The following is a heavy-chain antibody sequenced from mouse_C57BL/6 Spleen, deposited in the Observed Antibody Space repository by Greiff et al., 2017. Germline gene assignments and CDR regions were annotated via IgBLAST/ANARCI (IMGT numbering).Heavy chain of an antibody. CDR1: GYTFTSYW. J-gene: IGHJ4*01. CDR2: IYPSDSET. CDR3: AKRWFYYAMDY. V-gene: IGHV1-61*01. D-gene: IGHD2-2*01. Sequence: VQLQQPGAELVRPGSSVKLSCKASGYTFTSYWMDWVKQRPGQGLEWIGNIYPSDSETHYNQKFKDKATLTVDKSSSTAYMQLSSLTSEDSAVDYGAKRWFYYAMDYWGQGTSLTVSS.